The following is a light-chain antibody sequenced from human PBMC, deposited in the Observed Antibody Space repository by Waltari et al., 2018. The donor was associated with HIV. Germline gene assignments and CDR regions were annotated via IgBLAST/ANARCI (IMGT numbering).Light chain of an antibody. V-gene: IGKV1-39*01. CDR1: QRSSTY. Sequence: DIQMTPSPSSMSASVRHRVTITCRASQRSSTYLNWYQQKPGKAPELLIYDASSLQSGVPSRFTGRGSGTYFTLTISSLQLEDFATYFCQQSHSAMYTFGQGTRVE. CDR3: QQSHSAMYT. CDR2: DAS. J-gene: IGKJ2*01.